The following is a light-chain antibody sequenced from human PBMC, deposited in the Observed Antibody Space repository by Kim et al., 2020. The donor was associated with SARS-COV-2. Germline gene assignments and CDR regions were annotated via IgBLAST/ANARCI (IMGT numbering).Light chain of an antibody. CDR3: QTWGNGRV. Sequence: QLVLTQSPSASASLGASVNLTCTLSSGYSSYAIAWHQQQPKKGPRYLMSLNSDGSHTKGDGIPDRFSGSSSGAERYLTICSLLSEDEADYYCQTWGNGRVFGGGTQLTVL. CDR1: SGYSSYA. V-gene: IGLV4-69*01. CDR2: LNSDGSH. J-gene: IGLJ3*02.